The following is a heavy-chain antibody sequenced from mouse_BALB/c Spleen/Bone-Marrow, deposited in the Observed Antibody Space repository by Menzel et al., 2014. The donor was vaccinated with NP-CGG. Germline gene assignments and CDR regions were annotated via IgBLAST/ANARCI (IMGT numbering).Heavy chain of an antibody. CDR3: TRHYGNYDY. V-gene: IGHV1-63*02. CDR2: IYPKNDDA. CDR1: GYSFTNSW. J-gene: IGHJ2*01. D-gene: IGHD2-1*01. Sequence: QVQLKQSGAELVRPGTSVKMSCKAAGYSFTNSWIGWVKQRPGHGLEWIGDIYPKNDDANYNEKFKGRATLTVDTSSSTAYMQLSGLTSEDSAIYYCTRHYGNYDYWGQGSTLTVSS.